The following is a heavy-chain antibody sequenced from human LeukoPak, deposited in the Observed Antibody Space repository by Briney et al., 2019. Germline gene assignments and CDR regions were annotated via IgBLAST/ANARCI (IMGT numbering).Heavy chain of an antibody. V-gene: IGHV4-39*01. Sequence: PSETPSLTCTVSGGSIDSNSWTWIRQTPGKGLEWIGSMYESGGTYYNPSLKGRGTIFVDTSKTQVSLNLTSVTAADTAVYYCARRNDILTGYYSNFDYWGQGTLVTVSS. CDR1: GGSIDSNS. CDR2: MYESGGT. CDR3: ARRNDILTGYYSNFDY. D-gene: IGHD3-9*01. J-gene: IGHJ4*02.